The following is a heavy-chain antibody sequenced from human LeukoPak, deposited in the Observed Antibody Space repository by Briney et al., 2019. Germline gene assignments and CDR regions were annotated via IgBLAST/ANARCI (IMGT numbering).Heavy chain of an antibody. J-gene: IGHJ4*02. CDR3: ARGGAAADY. V-gene: IGHV3-30-3*01. D-gene: IGHD2-2*01. Sequence: GGSLRLSCAASGFTFSSYAMHWVRQAPGKGLEWVAVISYDGSNKYCADSVKGRFTISRDNSKNSLYLQMNSLRAEDTAVYYCARGGAAADYWGQGTLVTVSS. CDR2: ISYDGSNK. CDR1: GFTFSSYA.